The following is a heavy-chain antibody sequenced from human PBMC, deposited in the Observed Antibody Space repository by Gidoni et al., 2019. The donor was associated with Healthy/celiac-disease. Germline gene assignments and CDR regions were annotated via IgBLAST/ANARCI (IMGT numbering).Heavy chain of an antibody. Sequence: QVQLVQSGAEVKKPGASVKVSCKASGNTFTGYYMPWVRQAPGQGLEWMGWINPTSGGTNYAQKFQGRVTMTRDTSISTAYMELSRLRSDDTAVYYCARDRVGGAGTTYNWFDPWGQGTLVTVSS. CDR1: GNTFTGYY. V-gene: IGHV1-2*02. CDR2: INPTSGGT. D-gene: IGHD1-7*01. CDR3: ARDRVGGAGTTYNWFDP. J-gene: IGHJ5*02.